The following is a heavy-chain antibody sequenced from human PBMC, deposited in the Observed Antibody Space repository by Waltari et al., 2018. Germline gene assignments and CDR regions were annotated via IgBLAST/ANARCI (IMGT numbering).Heavy chain of an antibody. D-gene: IGHD6-19*01. CDR2: ISSSSSYI. CDR3: ARAAWRSGWYSLGQPFDY. V-gene: IGHV3-21*01. Sequence: EVQLVESGGGLVKPGGSLRLSCAASGFTFSSYSMNWVRQAPRKGLEGVPSISSSSSYIYYADSVKGRFTISRDNAKNSLYLQMNSLRAEDTAVYYCARAAWRSGWYSLGQPFDYWGQGTLVTVSS. CDR1: GFTFSSYS. J-gene: IGHJ4*02.